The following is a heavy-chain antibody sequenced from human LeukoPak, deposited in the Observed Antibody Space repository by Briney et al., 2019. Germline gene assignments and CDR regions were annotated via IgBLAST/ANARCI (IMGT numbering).Heavy chain of an antibody. Sequence: SVKVSCKASGGTSTSYAISWVRQAPGQGLEWMGGIIPIFGTANYAQKFQGRVTITTDESTSTAYMELSSLRSEDTAVYYCAGSSIEMATINAYWGQGTLVTVSS. J-gene: IGHJ4*02. CDR3: AGSSIEMATINAY. V-gene: IGHV1-69*05. CDR1: GGTSTSYA. D-gene: IGHD5-24*01. CDR2: IIPIFGTA.